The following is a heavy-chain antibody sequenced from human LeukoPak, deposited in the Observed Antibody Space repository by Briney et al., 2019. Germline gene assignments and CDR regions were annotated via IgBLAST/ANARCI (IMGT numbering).Heavy chain of an antibody. CDR2: IWYDGSNK. CDR3: ARDTYYDFWSGYYQAQYYFDY. CDR1: GFTFSSYG. J-gene: IGHJ4*02. D-gene: IGHD3-3*01. V-gene: IGHV3-33*01. Sequence: SLRLSXAASGFTFSSYGMHWVRQAPGKGLEWVAVIWYDGSNKYYADSVKGRFTISRDNSKNTLYLQMNSLGAEDTAVYYCARDTYYDFWSGYYQAQYYFDYWGQGTLVTVSS.